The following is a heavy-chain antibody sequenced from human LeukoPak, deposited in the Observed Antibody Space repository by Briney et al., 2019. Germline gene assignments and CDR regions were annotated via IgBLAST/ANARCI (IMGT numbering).Heavy chain of an antibody. D-gene: IGHD1-26*01. CDR3: ASGLSGSYFLNAFDI. V-gene: IGHV3-23*01. Sequence: GGSLRLSCAASGFTFNIYAMSWVRQAPGKGLEWVAAISGSGDRTYYADSVKGRFTISRDNDKNTVFVQMNSLGAEDTALYYCASGLSGSYFLNAFDIWGHGTMVTVSS. J-gene: IGHJ3*02. CDR2: ISGSGDRT. CDR1: GFTFNIYA.